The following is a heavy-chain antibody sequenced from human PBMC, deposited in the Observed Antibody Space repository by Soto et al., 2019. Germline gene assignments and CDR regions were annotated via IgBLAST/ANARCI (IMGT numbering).Heavy chain of an antibody. CDR1: AFTFSSYS. CDR2: IKQDGSEK. CDR3: ARGPTYYDSSGYYDY. Sequence: GPPRRSCAASAFTFSSYSTISVRQAPGKGLEWVANIKQDGSEKYYVDSVKGRFTISRDNAKNSLYLQMNSLRAEDTAVYYCARGPTYYDSSGYYDYWGQGT. D-gene: IGHD3-22*01. V-gene: IGHV3-7*01. J-gene: IGHJ4*02.